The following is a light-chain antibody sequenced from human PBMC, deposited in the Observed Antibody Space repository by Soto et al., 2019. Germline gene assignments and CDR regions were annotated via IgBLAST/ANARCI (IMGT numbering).Light chain of an antibody. Sequence: QSALTQPASVSGSPGQSITISCTGTSSDVGIYNLVSWYQQHPGKAPKLIIYATTKRPSGVSNRYSGSKSGNTASLSISGLQAEDEANYYCCSYAGSKTFTFGGGTKVTVL. CDR1: SSDVGIYNL. CDR3: CSYAGSKTFT. CDR2: ATT. V-gene: IGLV2-23*02. J-gene: IGLJ2*01.